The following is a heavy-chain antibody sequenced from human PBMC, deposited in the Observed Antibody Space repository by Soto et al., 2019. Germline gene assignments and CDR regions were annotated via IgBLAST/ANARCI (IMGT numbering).Heavy chain of an antibody. CDR3: ARGAGGGIVVVPAAPQYNWFDP. D-gene: IGHD2-2*01. CDR1: GYTFTSYY. J-gene: IGHJ5*02. V-gene: IGHV1-46*01. Sequence: ASVKVSCKASGYTFTSYYMHWVRQAPGQGLEWMGIINPSGGSTSYAQKFQGRVTMTRDTSTSTVYMELSSLRSEDTAVYYCARGAGGGIVVVPAAPQYNWFDPWGQGTLVTVSS. CDR2: INPSGGST.